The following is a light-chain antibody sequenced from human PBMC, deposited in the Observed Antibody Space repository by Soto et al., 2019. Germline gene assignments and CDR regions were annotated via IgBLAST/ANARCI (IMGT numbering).Light chain of an antibody. CDR3: QHRINWPIT. CDR1: QSVSNSY. V-gene: IGKV3D-20*02. Sequence: EIVLTQSPGTLSLSPGERATLSCRASQSVSNSYLAWYQQKPGQAPRLLIYGASSRATGIPDRFSGSGSGTDFTLTISSLEPEDFAVYYCQHRINWPITFGQGTRLEI. CDR2: GAS. J-gene: IGKJ5*01.